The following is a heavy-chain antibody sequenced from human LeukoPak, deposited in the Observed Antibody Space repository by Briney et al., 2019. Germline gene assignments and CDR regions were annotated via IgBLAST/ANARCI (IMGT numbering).Heavy chain of an antibody. V-gene: IGHV3-23*01. Sequence: GGSLRLSCAASGFTFSSYAMSWVRQAPGKGLESVSAISGSGGSTYYADSVKGRFTISRDNSKNTLYLQMNSLRAEDTAVYYCAKDRGYSYAQRAFDIWGQGTMVTVSS. D-gene: IGHD5-18*01. J-gene: IGHJ3*02. CDR3: AKDRGYSYAQRAFDI. CDR2: ISGSGGST. CDR1: GFTFSSYA.